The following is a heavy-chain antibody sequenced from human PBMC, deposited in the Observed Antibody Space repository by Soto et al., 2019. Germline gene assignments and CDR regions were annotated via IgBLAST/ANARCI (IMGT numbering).Heavy chain of an antibody. CDR2: ISYDGSNK. D-gene: IGHD4-17*01. V-gene: IGHV3-30*18. J-gene: IGHJ4*02. CDR1: GFTLSSYG. Sequence: PGGSLRLSXAASGFTLSSYGMHWVRQAPGKGLEWVAVISYDGSNKYYADSVKGRFTISRDNSKNTLYLQVNSLRAEDTAVYYCAKGYGDYRSLCNYWGQGTLVTVSS. CDR3: AKGYGDYRSLCNY.